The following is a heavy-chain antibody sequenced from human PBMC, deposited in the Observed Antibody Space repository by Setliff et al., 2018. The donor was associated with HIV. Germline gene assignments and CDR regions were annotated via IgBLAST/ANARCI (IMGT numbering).Heavy chain of an antibody. V-gene: IGHV3-30*19. D-gene: IGHD3-3*01. Sequence: GGSLRLSCAASGFTFSDYGFHWVRQAPGKGLEWVAVISYDGSDIYYADSVKGRFTISRENSRNTLYLQMNSLRPEDTAVYYCARAFGYYDFWSGYSGDEFDIWGQGTTVTVSS. CDR3: ARAFGYYDFWSGYSGDEFDI. CDR2: ISYDGSDI. CDR1: GFTFSDYG. J-gene: IGHJ3*02.